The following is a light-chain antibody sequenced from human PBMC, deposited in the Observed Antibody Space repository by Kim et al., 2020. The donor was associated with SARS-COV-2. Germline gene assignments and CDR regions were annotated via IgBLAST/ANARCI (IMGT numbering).Light chain of an antibody. CDR1: QYISPY. V-gene: IGKV1-9*01. CDR2: AAS. CDR3: QQLNSFPPGT. J-gene: IGKJ2*01. Sequence: DTQLTQSPSFLSASVGDRVTITCRASQYISPYLAWYQQKPGKAPKLLIYAASTLQSGVPSRFSGSGSEKDFTLTINSLQPEDSATYYCQQLNSFPPGTFGQGTKLEI.